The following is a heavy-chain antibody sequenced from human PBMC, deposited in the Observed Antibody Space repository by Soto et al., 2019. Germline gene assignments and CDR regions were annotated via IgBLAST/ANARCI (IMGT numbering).Heavy chain of an antibody. D-gene: IGHD6-13*01. J-gene: IGHJ6*02. V-gene: IGHV3-23*01. CDR1: GFTFSSYA. CDR2: ISGSGGST. Sequence: GGSLRLSCAASGFTFSSYAMSWVRQAPGKGLEWVSAISGSGGSTYYADSVKGRFTISRDNSKNTLYLQMNSLRAEDTAVYYCVKDLSRRWSQYYYYGMDVWGQGTTVTVSS. CDR3: VKDLSRRWSQYYYYGMDV.